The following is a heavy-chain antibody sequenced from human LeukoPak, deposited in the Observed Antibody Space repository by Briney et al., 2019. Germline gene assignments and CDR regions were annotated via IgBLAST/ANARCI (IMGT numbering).Heavy chain of an antibody. CDR3: AKERLRGSYSHYFDY. D-gene: IGHD1-26*01. J-gene: IGHJ4*02. CDR2: ISWDGGST. V-gene: IGHV3-43D*03. Sequence: GGSLRLSCAASGFTFDDYAMHWVRQAPGKGLEWVSLISWDGGSTYYADSVKGRFTISRDNSKNSLYLQMNSLRAEDTALYYCAKERLRGSYSHYFDYWGQGTLVTVSS. CDR1: GFTFDDYA.